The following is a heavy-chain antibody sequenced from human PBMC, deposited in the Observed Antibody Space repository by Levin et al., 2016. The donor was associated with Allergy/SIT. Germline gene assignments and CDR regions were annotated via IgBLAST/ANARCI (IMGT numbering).Heavy chain of an antibody. Sequence: GGSLRLSCAASGFTFSDYYMSWIRQAPGKGLEWVSYISSSGSTIYYADSVKGRFAISRDNAKNSLYLQMNSLRAEDTAVYYCARGLQTYYYYYGMDVWGQGTTVTVSS. V-gene: IGHV3-11*01. CDR2: ISSSGSTI. D-gene: IGHD4-11*01. CDR3: ARGLQTYYYYYGMDV. J-gene: IGHJ6*02. CDR1: GFTFSDYY.